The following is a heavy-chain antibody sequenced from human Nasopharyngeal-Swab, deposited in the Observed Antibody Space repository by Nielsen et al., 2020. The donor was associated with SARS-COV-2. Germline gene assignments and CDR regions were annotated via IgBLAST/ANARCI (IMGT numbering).Heavy chain of an antibody. Sequence: SETLSLTCTVSGGSISSYYWSWIRQPPGKGLDWIGYIYYSGSTNCNPSLKSRVTISVDTSKNQFSLKLSSVTAADTAVYYCAREPSYGDYFDYWGQGTLVTVSS. J-gene: IGHJ4*02. CDR3: AREPSYGDYFDY. CDR2: IYYSGST. V-gene: IGHV4-59*01. D-gene: IGHD4-17*01. CDR1: GGSISSYY.